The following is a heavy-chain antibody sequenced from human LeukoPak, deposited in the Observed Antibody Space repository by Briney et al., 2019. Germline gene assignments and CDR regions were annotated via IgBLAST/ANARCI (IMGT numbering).Heavy chain of an antibody. V-gene: IGHV4-4*07. Sequence: SETLSLTCTVSGGSISSYYWSWIRQPAGKGLEWIGRIYTSGSTNYNPSLKSRVTMSVDTSKNQFSLKLSSVTAADTAVYYCARDTYYYDSSGYRFDYWGQGTLVTVSS. J-gene: IGHJ4*02. CDR2: IYTSGST. CDR1: GGSISSYY. D-gene: IGHD3-22*01. CDR3: ARDTYYYDSSGYRFDY.